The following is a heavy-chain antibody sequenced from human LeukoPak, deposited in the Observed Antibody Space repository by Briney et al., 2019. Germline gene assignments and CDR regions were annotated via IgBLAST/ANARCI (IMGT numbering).Heavy chain of an antibody. CDR2: IHSGGST. V-gene: IGHV3-53*01. CDR3: ASDSHRYSGSYGAFDI. J-gene: IGHJ3*02. CDR1: GFTFSNAW. Sequence: GGSLRLSCAASGFTFSNAWMSWVRQAPGKGLEWVSVIHSGGSTYYADSVKGRFTISRDNSKNTLYLQMNSLRAEDTAVYYCASDSHRYSGSYGAFDIWGQGTMVTVSS. D-gene: IGHD1-26*01.